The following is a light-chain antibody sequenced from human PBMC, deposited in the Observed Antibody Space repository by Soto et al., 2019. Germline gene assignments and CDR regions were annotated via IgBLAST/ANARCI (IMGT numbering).Light chain of an antibody. V-gene: IGLV1-44*01. CDR1: SSNIGTYR. J-gene: IGLJ7*01. CDR3: AAWDDSLNGCV. CDR2: SDN. Sequence: QAVVTQPPSASGTPGQRVTISCSGSSSNIGTYRVSWYQHFPGTAPRLLIYSDNQRPSGVPDRFSASKSGASASLAISGLQSEDEAYFYCAAWDDSLNGCVFGTGTQLTVL.